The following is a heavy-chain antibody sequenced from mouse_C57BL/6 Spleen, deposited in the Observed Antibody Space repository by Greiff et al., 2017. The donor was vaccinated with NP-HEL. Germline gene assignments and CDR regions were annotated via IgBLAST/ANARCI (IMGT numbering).Heavy chain of an antibody. CDR2: ISSGSSTI. CDR3: ARGGLRLSFDV. D-gene: IGHD2-4*01. Sequence: EVKVVESGGGLVKPGGSLKLSCAASGFTFSDYGMHWVRQAPEKGLEWVAYISSGSSTIYYADTVKGRFTISRDNAKNTLFLQMTSLRSEDTAMYYCARGGLRLSFDVWGTGTTVTVSS. CDR1: GFTFSDYG. V-gene: IGHV5-17*01. J-gene: IGHJ1*03.